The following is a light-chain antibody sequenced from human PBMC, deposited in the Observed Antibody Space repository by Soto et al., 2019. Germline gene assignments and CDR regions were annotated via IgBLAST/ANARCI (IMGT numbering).Light chain of an antibody. J-gene: IGKJ4*01. CDR1: QDITSY. CDR3: QQTRAYPST. V-gene: IGKV1-9*01. Sequence: QLTQSASSLSASLGDRVTIPWPASQDITSYLAWYQQKTGKAPNLLIYGASTLQSGVPSRFSGSGYGTDVNLTISSLQAEDFASYYCQQTRAYPSTFGGGTKVDIK. CDR2: GAS.